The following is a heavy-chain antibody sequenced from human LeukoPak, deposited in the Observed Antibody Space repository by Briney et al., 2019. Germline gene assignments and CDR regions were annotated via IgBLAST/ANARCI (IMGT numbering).Heavy chain of an antibody. CDR3: TRGEEDTASFDY. V-gene: IGHV1-69*04. J-gene: IGHJ4*02. CDR1: GGTFSSYA. Sequence: ASVKVSCKASGGTFSSYAISWVRQAPGQGLEWMGRIIPILGIANYAQKFQGRVTITADKSTSTAYMELSSLRSEDTAVYYCTRGEEDTASFDYWGQGTLVTVSS. CDR2: IIPILGIA. D-gene: IGHD5-18*01.